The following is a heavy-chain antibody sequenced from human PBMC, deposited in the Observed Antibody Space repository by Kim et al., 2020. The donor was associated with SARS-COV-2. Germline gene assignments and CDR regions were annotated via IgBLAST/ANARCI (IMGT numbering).Heavy chain of an antibody. Sequence: GGSLRLSCAASGFTFSSYAMHWVRQAPGKGLEWVAVISYDGSNKYYADSVKGRFTISRDNSKNTLYLQMNSLRAEDTAVYYCARDLLYYYDSSGYGYFDYWGQGTLVTVSS. V-gene: IGHV3-30*04. CDR2: ISYDGSNK. CDR1: GFTFSSYA. J-gene: IGHJ4*02. CDR3: ARDLLYYYDSSGYGYFDY. D-gene: IGHD3-22*01.